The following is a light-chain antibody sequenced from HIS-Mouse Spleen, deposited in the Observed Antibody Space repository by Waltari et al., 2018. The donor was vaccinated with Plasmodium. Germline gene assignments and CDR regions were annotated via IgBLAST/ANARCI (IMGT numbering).Light chain of an antibody. CDR3: CSYAGSYTYV. CDR1: SHDVGGYNY. Sequence: QSALTQPRSVSGSPGQSVPIPCTGTSHDVGGYNYVSWYQQHPGKAPKLMIYDVSKRPSGVPDRFSGSKSGNTASLTISGLQAEDEADYYCCSYAGSYTYVFGTGTKVTVL. CDR2: DVS. J-gene: IGLJ1*01. V-gene: IGLV2-11*01.